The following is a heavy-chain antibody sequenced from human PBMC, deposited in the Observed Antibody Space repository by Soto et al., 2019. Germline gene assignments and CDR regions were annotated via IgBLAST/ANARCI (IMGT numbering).Heavy chain of an antibody. V-gene: IGHV3-23*01. CDR2: IGESGTPT. Sequence: GGSLRLSCAASGFTFSSYAMEWVRQAPGKGLEWVSLIGESGTPTYYADSVKGRFTISRDNSGNTLFLEMYSLRAEDTAVYYCARDVRPWCTNGVCYPNFDYWGQGTLVTVSS. CDR1: GFTFSSYA. D-gene: IGHD2-8*01. J-gene: IGHJ4*02. CDR3: ARDVRPWCTNGVCYPNFDY.